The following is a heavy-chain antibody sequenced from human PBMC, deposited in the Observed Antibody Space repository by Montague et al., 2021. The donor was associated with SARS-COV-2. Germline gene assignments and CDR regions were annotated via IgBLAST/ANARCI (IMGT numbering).Heavy chain of an antibody. CDR1: GFTFDDYG. V-gene: IGHV3-20*04. CDR3: ATLDYGDYYDWYFDL. D-gene: IGHD4-17*01. Sequence: SLRLSCAASGFTFDDYGMSWVRQAPGKGLEWVSGINWNGGSTGYADSVKGRSTISRDNAKNSLYLQMNSLRAEDTALYYCATLDYGDYYDWYFDLWGRGTLVTVSS. CDR2: INWNGGST. J-gene: IGHJ2*01.